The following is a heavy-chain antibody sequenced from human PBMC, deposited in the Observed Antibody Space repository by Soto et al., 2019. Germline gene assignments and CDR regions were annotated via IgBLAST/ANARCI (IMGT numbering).Heavy chain of an antibody. CDR2: IYYSGST. D-gene: IGHD4-17*01. J-gene: IGHJ4*02. CDR1: GCSISSYY. V-gene: IGHV4-59*01. Sequence: PSETLSLTCTFSGCSISSYYWSWIRQPPGKGLEWIGYIYYSGSTNYNPSLKSRVTISVDTSKNQFSLKLSSVTAADTAVYYCARTTTVNPRGYFDYWGQGTLVTVSS. CDR3: ARTTTVNPRGYFDY.